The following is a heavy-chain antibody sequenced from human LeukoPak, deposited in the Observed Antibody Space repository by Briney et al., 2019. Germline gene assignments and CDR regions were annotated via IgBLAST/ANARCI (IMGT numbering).Heavy chain of an antibody. D-gene: IGHD4-17*01. J-gene: IGHJ3*02. Sequence: SETLSLTCTVSGGSITSSSYYWGWIRQPPGKGLEWIGSVYYSGNTYYDSSLKRRVTISVDTSKNQFSLKLSSVPAADTAIYYCTREYGFMTTVFHAFDIWGQGTMVTVSS. CDR2: VYYSGNT. V-gene: IGHV4-39*07. CDR1: GGSITSSSYY. CDR3: TREYGFMTTVFHAFDI.